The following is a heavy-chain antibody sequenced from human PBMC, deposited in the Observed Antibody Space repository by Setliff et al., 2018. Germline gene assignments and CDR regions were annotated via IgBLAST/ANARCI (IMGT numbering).Heavy chain of an antibody. Sequence: PGGSLRLSCAASGFTFSSYWMSGVRRAPGKGLEWVANIKRDGREIYYVDLVQGRFTISRDNAKNSLYLQMNSMRAEDTAIYFCAKDRVPDKKRDFDYWGQGILVTVSS. CDR3: AKDRVPDKKRDFDY. V-gene: IGHV3-7*03. J-gene: IGHJ4*02. CDR1: GFTFSSYW. CDR2: IKRDGREI.